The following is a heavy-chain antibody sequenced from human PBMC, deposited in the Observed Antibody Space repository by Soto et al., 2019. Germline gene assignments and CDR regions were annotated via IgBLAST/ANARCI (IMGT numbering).Heavy chain of an antibody. J-gene: IGHJ6*02. CDR1: GDSISSRSCY. Sequence: SETLSLTCTVSGDSISSRSCYWGWIRQPPGKGLEWIGSIYYGGSTYYNPSLKSRVTISVDTSKNQFSLKLSSVTAADTAVYYCARHLLGSSVYYGVDVWGQGTTVTVSS. CDR2: IYYGGST. D-gene: IGHD6-6*01. V-gene: IGHV4-39*01. CDR3: ARHLLGSSVYYGVDV.